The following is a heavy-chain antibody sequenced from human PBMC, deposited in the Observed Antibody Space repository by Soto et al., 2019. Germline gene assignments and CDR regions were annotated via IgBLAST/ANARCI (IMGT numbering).Heavy chain of an antibody. CDR2: IGGTDGKT. V-gene: IGHV3-23*01. J-gene: IGHJ4*02. CDR1: GFTFSSYA. CDR3: AKGMFSSSPAAAGSFDY. Sequence: PGGSLRLSCAASGFTFSSYAMSWVRQAPGKGLEWVAAIGGTDGKTYYADYVKGRFTISRDNSEKTLYLQMSRLRAEDTAVYFCAKGMFSSSPAAAGSFDYWGQGALVTVSS. D-gene: IGHD3-10*01.